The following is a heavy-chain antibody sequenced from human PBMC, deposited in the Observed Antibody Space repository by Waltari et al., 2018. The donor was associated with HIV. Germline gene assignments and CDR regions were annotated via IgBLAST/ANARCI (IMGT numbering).Heavy chain of an antibody. CDR3: ARQRQSRRDPFDY. J-gene: IGHJ4*02. Sequence: QLQLQESGPGLVKPSETLSLTCTVPGGPIRGGRYHWGWVRLPPGQGRAWIGRIFYTGSTYDNPSLRGRATMSVETSKNRFSLQLGSVTAADTAVYYCARQRQSRRDPFDYWGQGTLVTVSS. CDR1: GGPIRGGRYH. V-gene: IGHV4-39*01. CDR2: IFYTGST.